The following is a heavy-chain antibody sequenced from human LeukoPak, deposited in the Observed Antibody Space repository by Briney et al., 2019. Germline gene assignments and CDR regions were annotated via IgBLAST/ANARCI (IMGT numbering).Heavy chain of an antibody. CDR1: GGSISSGDYY. D-gene: IGHD3-3*01. J-gene: IGHJ4*02. Sequence: SQTLSLTCTVSGGSISSGDYYWSWIRQPPGKGLEWIGYIYYSGDTYYNPSLKSRVTMSVDTSKNQFFLKLSSVTAADTAVYYCAREVGTRYYDFWSGYLSFDYWGQGTLVTVSS. CDR3: AREVGTRYYDFWSGYLSFDY. CDR2: IYYSGDT. V-gene: IGHV4-30-4*01.